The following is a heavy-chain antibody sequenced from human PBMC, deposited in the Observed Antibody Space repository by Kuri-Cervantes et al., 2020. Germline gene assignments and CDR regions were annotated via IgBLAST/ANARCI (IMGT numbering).Heavy chain of an antibody. CDR1: GGSFSGYY. Sequence: SETLSLTCAVYGGSFSGYYWSWIRQAPGKGLEWIGEINHRGSTNYNPSLKSRVTISVDTSKNQFSLKLSSVTAADTAVYYCASQYSSGWYEAPYWGQGTLVTVSS. J-gene: IGHJ4*02. CDR2: INHRGST. D-gene: IGHD6-19*01. CDR3: ASQYSSGWYEAPY. V-gene: IGHV4-34*01.